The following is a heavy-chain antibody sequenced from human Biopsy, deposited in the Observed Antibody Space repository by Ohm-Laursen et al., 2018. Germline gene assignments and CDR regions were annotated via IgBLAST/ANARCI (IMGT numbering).Heavy chain of an antibody. CDR3: AREGRDY. J-gene: IGHJ4*02. V-gene: IGHV3-53*01. CDR2: IYTGGST. CDR1: GFTVSSTY. Sequence: GGLRLSCAASGFTVSSTYMSWVRQAPGKGLEWVSVIYTGGSTFYADSVKGRFTISRDKSKNTLYLQMNNLTAEDTAVYYCAREGRDYWGQGTLVTVSS.